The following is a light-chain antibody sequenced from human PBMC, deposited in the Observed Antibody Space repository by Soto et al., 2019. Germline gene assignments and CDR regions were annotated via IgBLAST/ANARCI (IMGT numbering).Light chain of an antibody. V-gene: IGKV1-39*01. Sequence: DIQMTQSPSSLSASVGDRVTITCRASQSISSYLNWYQQKPGKAPKLLIYAASSLQSGVTSRFSGSGSGTDFTLTISSLQPEDFATYYCQQGYSTLGTFGPGTKVDIK. CDR3: QQGYSTLGT. CDR2: AAS. J-gene: IGKJ3*01. CDR1: QSISSY.